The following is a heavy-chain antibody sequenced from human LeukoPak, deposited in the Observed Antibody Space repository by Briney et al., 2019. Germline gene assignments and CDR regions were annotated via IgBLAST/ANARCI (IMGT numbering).Heavy chain of an antibody. CDR1: GFTFSSYA. CDR3: ARDAGGRTQREGWFDP. CDR2: IQEDGKKE. D-gene: IGHD1-1*01. V-gene: IGHV3-7*01. J-gene: IGHJ5*02. Sequence: PGGSLRLSCAASGFTFSSYAMSWVRQAPGKGLDWVANIQEDGKKENYVDSVRGRFTISRDNARNSLYLQMNSLRVEDTAIYYCARDAGGRTQREGWFDPWGQGTLVTVSS.